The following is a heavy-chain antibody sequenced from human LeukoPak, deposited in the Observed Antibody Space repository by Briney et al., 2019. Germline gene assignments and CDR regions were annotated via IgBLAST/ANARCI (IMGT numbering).Heavy chain of an antibody. CDR3: AKVVSGYHSDY. CDR2: ISGSGGNT. Sequence: PGGSLRLSCAASGFTFSSYGMSWVRRAPGKGPEWVSGISGSGGNTYYADSVKGRFTISRDNSQNTLYLQMNTLRAEDTAVYYCAKVVSGYHSDYWGQGTLVTASS. J-gene: IGHJ4*02. D-gene: IGHD5-12*01. V-gene: IGHV3-23*01. CDR1: GFTFSSYG.